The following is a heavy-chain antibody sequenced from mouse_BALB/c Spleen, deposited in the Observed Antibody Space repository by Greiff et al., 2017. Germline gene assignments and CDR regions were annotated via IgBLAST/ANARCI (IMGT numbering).Heavy chain of an antibody. CDR3: ARCGNYYGSSYGSLDV. CDR2: INPGSGGT. CDR1: GYAFTNYL. J-gene: IGHJ1*01. V-gene: IGHV1-54*01. Sequence: VQLQQSGAELVRPGTSVKVSCKASGYAFTNYLIEWVKQRPGQGLEWIGVINPGSGGTNYNEKFKGKATLTADKSSSTAYMQLSSLTSDDSAVYFCARCGNYYGSSYGSLDVWGEGTTVTVSS. D-gene: IGHD1-1*01.